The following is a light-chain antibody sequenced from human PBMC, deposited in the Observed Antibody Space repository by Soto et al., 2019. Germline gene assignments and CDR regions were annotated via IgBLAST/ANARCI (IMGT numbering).Light chain of an antibody. Sequence: QSVLTQPASVSESPGQSITISCFGTSSDVGGYNYVSWYQQHPGKAPKLIIYEVSNRPSGISDRFSGSKSGNTASLTVSGLQAEDEADYYCCSYTGSNNWVFGGGTKLTVL. V-gene: IGLV2-14*01. CDR2: EVS. CDR1: SSDVGGYNY. J-gene: IGLJ3*02. CDR3: CSYTGSNNWV.